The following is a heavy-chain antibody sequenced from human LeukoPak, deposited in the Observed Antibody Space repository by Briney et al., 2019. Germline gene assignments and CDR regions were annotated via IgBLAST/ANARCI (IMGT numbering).Heavy chain of an antibody. J-gene: IGHJ4*02. D-gene: IGHD3-22*01. CDR1: GDIFISYW. CDR3: ARRHYYDSPSLGPIDY. CDR2: IYRGDSDT. Sequence: GESLKIFCWGSGDIFISYWMGWVGQMPGKGLEGMGIIYRGDSDTRYSPSFQGQVTISADKSISTAYLQWSSLKASDTAMYYCARRHYYDSPSLGPIDYWGQGTLVTVSS. V-gene: IGHV5-51*01.